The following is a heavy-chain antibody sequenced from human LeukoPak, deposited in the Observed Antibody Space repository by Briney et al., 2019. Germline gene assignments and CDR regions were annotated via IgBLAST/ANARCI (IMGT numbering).Heavy chain of an antibody. V-gene: IGHV1-18*01. J-gene: IGHJ3*02. Sequence: ASVKVSCKASGYTFTSYGISWVRQAPGQGLEWMGWISAYNGNTNYAQKLQGRVTMTTDTSTSTAYMELRSLRSDDTAVYYCARVRYYYDSRCYYDAFDIWGQGTMVTVSS. CDR2: ISAYNGNT. CDR1: GYTFTSYG. D-gene: IGHD3-22*01. CDR3: ARVRYYYDSRCYYDAFDI.